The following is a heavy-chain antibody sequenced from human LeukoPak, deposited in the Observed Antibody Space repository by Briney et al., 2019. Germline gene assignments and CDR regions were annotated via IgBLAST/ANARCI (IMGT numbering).Heavy chain of an antibody. Sequence: SETLSLTCTVSGGSISSYYWSWIRQPPGKGLEWIGYIYYSGSTNYNPSLKSRVTISVDTSKNQFSLKLSSVTAADTAVYYCARPYGSGTSSWFDPWGQGTLVTVSS. D-gene: IGHD3-10*01. V-gene: IGHV4-59*01. J-gene: IGHJ5*02. CDR3: ARPYGSGTSSWFDP. CDR1: GGSISSYY. CDR2: IYYSGST.